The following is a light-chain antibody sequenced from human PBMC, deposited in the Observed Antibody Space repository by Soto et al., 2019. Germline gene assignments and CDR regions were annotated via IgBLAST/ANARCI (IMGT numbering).Light chain of an antibody. CDR2: NNN. V-gene: IGLV1-44*01. J-gene: IGLJ1*01. CDR1: SSNIGTNT. Sequence: QSVLTQPPSASGTPGQRVTISCSGSSSNIGTNTVNWYLQLPGTAPKLLMYNNNQRPSGVPERFSGSKSGTSASLAIGGLQSEDEDDYYCAAWDDSLDGFYVFGSGTKLTVL. CDR3: AAWDDSLDGFYV.